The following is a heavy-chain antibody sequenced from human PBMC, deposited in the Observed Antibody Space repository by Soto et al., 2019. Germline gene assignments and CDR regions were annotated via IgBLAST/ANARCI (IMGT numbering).Heavy chain of an antibody. CDR2: IYYSGST. V-gene: IGHV4-39*01. Sequence: PSETLSLTCTVSGGSISSSSYYWGWIRQPPGKGLEWIGSIYYSGSTYYNPSLKSRVTISVDTSKNQFSLKLSSVTAADTAVYYCARLHRAVAGTTTDYYYYGMDVWGQGTTVTVSS. J-gene: IGHJ6*02. CDR1: GGSISSSSYY. CDR3: ARLHRAVAGTTTDYYYYGMDV. D-gene: IGHD6-19*01.